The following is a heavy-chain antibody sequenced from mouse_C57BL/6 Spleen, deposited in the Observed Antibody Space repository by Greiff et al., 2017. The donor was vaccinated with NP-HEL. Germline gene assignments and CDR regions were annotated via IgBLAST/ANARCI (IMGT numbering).Heavy chain of an antibody. Sequence: QVQLQESGAELVKPGASVKLSCKASGYTFTTYPIEWMTQNHGKSLEWIGNFHPYNDDTKYNEKFKGKATLTVEKSSSTVYLELSRLTSDDSAVYYCARGGSGNWYFDVWGTGTTVTVSS. D-gene: IGHD3-1*01. CDR3: ARGGSGNWYFDV. CDR2: FHPYNDDT. V-gene: IGHV1-47*01. J-gene: IGHJ1*03. CDR1: GYTFTTYP.